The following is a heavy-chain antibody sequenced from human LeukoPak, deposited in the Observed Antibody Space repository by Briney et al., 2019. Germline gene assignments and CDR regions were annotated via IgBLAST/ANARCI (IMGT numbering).Heavy chain of an antibody. J-gene: IGHJ4*02. CDR3: ARSDFWSGEDY. CDR1: GFTFSSYS. CDR2: ISSSSYI. V-gene: IGHV3-21*01. Sequence: GGSLRLSCAASGFTFSSYSMNWVRQAPGKGLEWVSSISSSSYIYYADSVKGRSTISRDNAKNSLYLQMNSLRAEDTAVYYCARSDFWSGEDYWGQGTLVTVSS. D-gene: IGHD3-3*01.